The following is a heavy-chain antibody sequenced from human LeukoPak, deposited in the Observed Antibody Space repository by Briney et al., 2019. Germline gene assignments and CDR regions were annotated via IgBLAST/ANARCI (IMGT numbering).Heavy chain of an antibody. Sequence: VASVKASCKASGYTFTGYYMHWVRQAPGQGLEWMGWINPNSVGTNYAQKFQGRVTMTRDTSISTAYMELSRLRSDDTAVYYCASNPYGSGSYSYWGQGTLVTVSS. CDR1: GYTFTGYY. CDR3: ASNPYGSGSYSY. D-gene: IGHD3-10*01. V-gene: IGHV1-2*02. CDR2: INPNSVGT. J-gene: IGHJ4*02.